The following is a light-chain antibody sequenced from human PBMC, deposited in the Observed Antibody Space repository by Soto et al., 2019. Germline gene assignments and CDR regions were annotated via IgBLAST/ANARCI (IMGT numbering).Light chain of an antibody. CDR3: QQSYSTPWT. CDR2: AAS. CDR1: QSISSY. V-gene: IGKV1-39*01. J-gene: IGKJ1*01. Sequence: DIQMTQSPSTLSASVGDRVTITCRASQSISSYLNWYQQKPGKAPKLLIYAASSLQSGVPSMFSGCGSGTDFTLTISSLQPEDFATYYCQQSYSTPWTLGLGTKV.